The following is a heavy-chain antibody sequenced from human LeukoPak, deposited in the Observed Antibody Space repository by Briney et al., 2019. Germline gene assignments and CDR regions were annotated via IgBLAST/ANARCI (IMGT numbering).Heavy chain of an antibody. CDR2: ISAYNGNT. J-gene: IGHJ5*02. D-gene: IGHD2-15*01. CDR1: GYTFTSYG. V-gene: IGHV1-18*01. CDR3: ARVARYCSGGSCYSRNWFDP. Sequence: ASVKVSCKASGYTFTSYGISWVRQAPGQGLEWMGWISAYNGNTNYAQKLQGRVTMTTDTSTSTAYMELRSLRSDDTAVYHCARVARYCSGGSCYSRNWFDPWGQGTLVTVSS.